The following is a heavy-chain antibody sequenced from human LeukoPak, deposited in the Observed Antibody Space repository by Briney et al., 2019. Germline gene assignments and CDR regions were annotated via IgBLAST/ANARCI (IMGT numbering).Heavy chain of an antibody. J-gene: IGHJ5*02. V-gene: IGHV3-74*01. CDR2: INSDGSGT. CDR3: ARGDYGGYRVMGS. CDR1: RFTLSSYW. D-gene: IGHD4-23*01. Sequence: GGSLRLSCAASRFTLSSYWMHWVSQAPGKGLVWVSRINSDGSGTNYADSVKGRFTISRDNAKNTLYLQMNSLRAEDTAVYCCARGDYGGYRVMGSWGQGTLVTVFS.